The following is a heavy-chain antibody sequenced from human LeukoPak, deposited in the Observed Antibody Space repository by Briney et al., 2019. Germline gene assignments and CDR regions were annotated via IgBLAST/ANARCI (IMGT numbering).Heavy chain of an antibody. CDR3: ARAGNSEGGFDY. Sequence: ASVKVSCKASGYTFTRYYMHWVRQAPGQGLKWMGIINPSGGSTGYAQKFQGRVTMTRDTSTSTVYMELSSLRSEDTAVYYCARAGNSEGGFDYWGQGTLVTVSS. D-gene: IGHD4-23*01. V-gene: IGHV1-46*01. J-gene: IGHJ4*02. CDR2: INPSGGST. CDR1: GYTFTRYY.